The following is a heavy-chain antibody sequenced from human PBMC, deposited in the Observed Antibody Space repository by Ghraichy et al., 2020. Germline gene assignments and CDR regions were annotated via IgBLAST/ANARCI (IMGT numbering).Heavy chain of an antibody. CDR2: ISGDGVST. Sequence: GGSLRLSCAASGFSFDVYAMHWVRQAPGKGLEWVSLISGDGVSTYYADSVKDRFTISRDNSKNSLYLQMNSLRTEDIALYYCAKGQYDKSGYYDYWGQGTLVTVSS. CDR1: GFSFDVYA. CDR3: AKGQYDKSGYYDY. D-gene: IGHD3-22*01. J-gene: IGHJ4*02. V-gene: IGHV3-43*02.